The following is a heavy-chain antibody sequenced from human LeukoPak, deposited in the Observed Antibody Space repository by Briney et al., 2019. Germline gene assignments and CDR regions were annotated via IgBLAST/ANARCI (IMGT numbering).Heavy chain of an antibody. J-gene: IGHJ5*02. CDR3: AGNCSSTSCDSRNWFDP. D-gene: IGHD2-2*02. V-gene: IGHV4-39*01. CDR1: GGSISSSPYY. CDR2: IYYSGST. Sequence: SETLSLTCTVSGGSISSSPYYWGWIRQPPGKGLEWIGNIYYSGSTYYNPSLKTRVTISVDTSKNQFSLKLTSVTAADTAVYYCAGNCSSTSCDSRNWFDPWGQGTLVTVSS.